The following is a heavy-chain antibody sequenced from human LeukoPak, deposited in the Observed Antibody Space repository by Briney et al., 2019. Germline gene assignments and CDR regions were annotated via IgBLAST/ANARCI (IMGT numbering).Heavy chain of an antibody. CDR3: AKDQSSSTGYFQH. CDR2: ISYDGSNK. J-gene: IGHJ1*01. Sequence: GGSLRLSCAASGFTFSSYGMHWVRQAPGKGLEWVAVISYDGSNKYYADSVKGRFTISRDNSKNTLYLQINSLRAEDTAVYYCAKDQSSSTGYFQHWGQGTLVTVSS. V-gene: IGHV3-30*18. CDR1: GFTFSSYG. D-gene: IGHD6-13*01.